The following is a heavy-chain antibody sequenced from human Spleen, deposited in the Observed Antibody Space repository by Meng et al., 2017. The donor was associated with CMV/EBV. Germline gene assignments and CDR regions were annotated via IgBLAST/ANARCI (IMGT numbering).Heavy chain of an antibody. J-gene: IGHJ4*02. Sequence: QFPLKESGHPLVKPTQTLTLTCTFSGCSLSTSGVGVGWIRQPPGKALEWLALIYWDDDKRYSPSLKSRLTITKDTSKNQVVLTMTNMDPVDTATYYCAHSFSGGDPDRLFDYWGQGTLVTVSS. CDR1: GCSLSTSGVG. CDR3: AHSFSGGDPDRLFDY. D-gene: IGHD2-21*01. V-gene: IGHV2-5*02. CDR2: IYWDDDK.